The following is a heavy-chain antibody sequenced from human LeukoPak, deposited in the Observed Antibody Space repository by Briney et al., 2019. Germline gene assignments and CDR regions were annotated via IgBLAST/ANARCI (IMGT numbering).Heavy chain of an antibody. CDR1: GGPFSGYY. CDR3: ARAGQFWSDFDY. J-gene: IGHJ4*02. Sequence: SETLSLTCAVYGGPFSGYYWSWIRQPPGKGLEWIGEINHSGSTNYNPSLKSRVTISVDTSKNQFSLKLSSVTAADTAVYYCARAGQFWSDFDYWGQGTLVTVSS. D-gene: IGHD3-3*01. CDR2: INHSGST. V-gene: IGHV4-34*01.